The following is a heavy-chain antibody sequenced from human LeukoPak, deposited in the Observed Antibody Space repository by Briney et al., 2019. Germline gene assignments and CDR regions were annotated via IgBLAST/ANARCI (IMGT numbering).Heavy chain of an antibody. CDR1: GFTFSDYY. V-gene: IGHV3-11*04. Sequence: GGSLRLSCAASGFTFSDYYMSRIRQAPGKGLEWVSYISSSGSTIYYADSVKGRFTISRDNAKNSLYLQMNSLRAEDTAVYYCARGKVDFWSGFAFDIWGQGTMVTVSS. CDR3: ARGKVDFWSGFAFDI. CDR2: ISSSGSTI. J-gene: IGHJ3*02. D-gene: IGHD3-3*01.